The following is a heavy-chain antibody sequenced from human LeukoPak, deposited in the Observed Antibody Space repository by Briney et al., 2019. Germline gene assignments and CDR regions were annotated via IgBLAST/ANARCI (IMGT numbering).Heavy chain of an antibody. Sequence: TSETLSLTCTVSGASITSYYWSWIRQPPGKGLEWIGYIHHTGSTNYNPSLKSRVTMSVDTSKNQFSLRLTSVTAADTAVYYCTRDRWLDFWGQGTLVTVSS. V-gene: IGHV4-59*01. CDR1: GASITSYY. CDR2: IHHTGST. CDR3: TRDRWLDF. J-gene: IGHJ5*01.